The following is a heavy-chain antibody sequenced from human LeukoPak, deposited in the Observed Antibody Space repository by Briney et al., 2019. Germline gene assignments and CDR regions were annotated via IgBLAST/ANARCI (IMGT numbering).Heavy chain of an antibody. CDR1: GYTLTELS. V-gene: IGHV1-24*01. CDR3: ATSLEWYYYYYGMDV. J-gene: IGHJ6*02. Sequence: ASVKVSCKVSGYTLTELSMHWVRQAPGKGLEWMGGFDPEDGETIYAQKFQGRVTMTEDTSTDTAYMELSSLRSEGTAVYYCATSLEWYYYYYGMDVWGQGTTVTVSS. D-gene: IGHD3-3*01. CDR2: FDPEDGET.